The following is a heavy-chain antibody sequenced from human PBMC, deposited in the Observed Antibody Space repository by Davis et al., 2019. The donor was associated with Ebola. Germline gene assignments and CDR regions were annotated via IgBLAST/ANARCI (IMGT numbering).Heavy chain of an antibody. V-gene: IGHV4-34*01. Sequence: SQTLSLTCAVYGGSFSGYYWNWIRHPPGKGLEWIGEINHNGVTNCNPSLESRVTISVDTAKNQFSLKLTSETAADTAVYYCARGTPYGSGTFLKPHFDYWGQGSLVTVSS. CDR1: GGSFSGYY. J-gene: IGHJ4*02. CDR2: INHNGVT. CDR3: ARGTPYGSGTFLKPHFDY. D-gene: IGHD3-10*01.